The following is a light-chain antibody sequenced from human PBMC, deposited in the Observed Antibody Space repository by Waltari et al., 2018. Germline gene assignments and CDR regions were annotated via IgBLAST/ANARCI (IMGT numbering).Light chain of an antibody. J-gene: IGKJ3*01. CDR1: QSVFYRSTNKNY. CDR2: WAP. Sequence: DIEVTQTPDSLAVSLGERATLHCKSSQSVFYRSTNKNYLAWYQQKPGQPPKLLIYWAPTRESGVPDRFSGSGSGTDFTLTINSLQAEDVAVYYCQQFFTLPSFGPGTKVDIK. V-gene: IGKV4-1*01. CDR3: QQFFTLPS.